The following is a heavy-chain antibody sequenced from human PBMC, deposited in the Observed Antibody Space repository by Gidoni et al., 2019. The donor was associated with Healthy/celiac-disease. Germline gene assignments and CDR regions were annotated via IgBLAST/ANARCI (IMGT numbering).Heavy chain of an antibody. V-gene: IGHV3-20*04. J-gene: IGHJ3*02. CDR3: ARDRGILGSGWPNDAFDI. CDR1: GFPFADYG. D-gene: IGHD6-19*01. Sequence: EVQLVESGGGVVRPGGSLTLSCAASGFPFADYGMSWVRQAPGKGLEWVSGINWNGGSTGYADSVKGRFTISRDNAKNSLYLQMNSLRAEDTALYYCARDRGILGSGWPNDAFDIWGQGTMVTVSS. CDR2: INWNGGST.